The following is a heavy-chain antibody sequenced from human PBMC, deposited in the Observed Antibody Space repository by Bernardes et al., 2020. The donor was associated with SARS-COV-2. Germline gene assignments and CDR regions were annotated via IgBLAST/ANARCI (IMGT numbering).Heavy chain of an antibody. CDR1: GYTFTSHW. Sequence: GESLKISCHDSGYTFTSHWIAWVRQMPGKGLEWMGMIYPDDSETRFSPSFQGRVTISADKSIKTAYLQWTSLKASDTAMYYCATHSDSSERGAFDLWGQGTLVTVS. V-gene: IGHV5-51*01. CDR3: ATHSDSSERGAFDL. D-gene: IGHD6-6*01. J-gene: IGHJ3*01. CDR2: IYPDDSET.